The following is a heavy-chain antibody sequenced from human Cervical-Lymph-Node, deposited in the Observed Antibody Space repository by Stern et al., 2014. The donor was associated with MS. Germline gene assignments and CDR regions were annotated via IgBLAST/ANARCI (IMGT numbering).Heavy chain of an antibody. Sequence: QVQLQESGPGLVKPSETLSLTCTVSGGSFNNYYWSWIRQPPGKGLEWIGYIYQDGSNKYNPSLKSRVTISLHTSKKQFSLRLTSVTAADTAVYYCARVDDCSGGTCFSTSWFDPWGQGTLVTVSS. CDR1: GGSFNNYY. V-gene: IGHV4-59*01. CDR3: ARVDDCSGGTCFSTSWFDP. CDR2: IYQDGSN. J-gene: IGHJ5*02. D-gene: IGHD2-15*01.